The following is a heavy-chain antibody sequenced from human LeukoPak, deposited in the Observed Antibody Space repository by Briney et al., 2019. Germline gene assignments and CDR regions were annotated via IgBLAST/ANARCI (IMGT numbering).Heavy chain of an antibody. CDR3: TGDTYYFDY. D-gene: IGHD2/OR15-2a*01. CDR1: GFTFSSYW. J-gene: IGHJ4*02. CDR2: INEDGSEK. Sequence: GGSLRLSCAASGFTFSSYWMSWVRQAPGKGLEWAADINEDGSEKYYVDSVKGRFTISRDNAKNSLYLQMHSLTAEDTALYYCTGDTYYFDYWGQGTLVTVSS. V-gene: IGHV3-7*01.